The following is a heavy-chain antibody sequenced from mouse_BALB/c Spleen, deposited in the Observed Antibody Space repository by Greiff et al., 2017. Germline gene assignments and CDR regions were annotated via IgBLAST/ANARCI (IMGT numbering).Heavy chain of an antibody. CDR3: ASGGLRPWFAY. D-gene: IGHD2-4*01. CDR1: GFTFSSYA. V-gene: IGHV5-9-4*01. J-gene: IGHJ3*01. Sequence: LVESGGGLVKPGGSLKLSCAASGFTFSSYAMSWVRQSPEKRLEWVAEISSGGSYTYYPDTVTGRFTISRDNAKNTLYLEMSSLRSEDTAMYYCASGGLRPWFAYWGQGTLVTVSA. CDR2: ISSGGSYT.